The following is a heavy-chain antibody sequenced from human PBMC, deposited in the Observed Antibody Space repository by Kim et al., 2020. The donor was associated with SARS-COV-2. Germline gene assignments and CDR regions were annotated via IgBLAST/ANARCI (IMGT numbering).Heavy chain of an antibody. D-gene: IGHD3-10*01. J-gene: IGHJ4*02. CDR3: ARERFGGSFDY. V-gene: IGHV1-3*01. CDR1: GFTFSDYA. CDR2: INAGNGNT. Sequence: ASVKVSCKAFGFTFSDYAMYWVRQAPGQRLEWMGWINAGNGNTRYSQKFQGRVTITWDTSASTAYMDLTSLRFEDTAVYYCARERFGGSFDYWGQGTLVTVSS.